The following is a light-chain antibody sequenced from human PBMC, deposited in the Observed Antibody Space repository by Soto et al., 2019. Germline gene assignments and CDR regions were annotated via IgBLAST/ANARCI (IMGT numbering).Light chain of an antibody. CDR3: QQLNSYPPF. CDR2: AAS. CDR1: QGISSY. J-gene: IGKJ3*01. Sequence: DIQLTQSPSFLSASAGDRVTITCRASQGISSYLAWYQQKPGKAPKLLIYAASTLQSGVPARFSGSGSGTEFTLTISSLQPEDFATYYCQQLNSYPPFFGPGTKVDIK. V-gene: IGKV1-9*01.